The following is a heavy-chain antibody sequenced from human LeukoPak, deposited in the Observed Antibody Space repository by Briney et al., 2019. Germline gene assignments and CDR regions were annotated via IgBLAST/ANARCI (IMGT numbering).Heavy chain of an antibody. CDR3: ARDRGRYYDSSGYNYWYFDL. V-gene: IGHV1-2*06. CDR1: GYTFTSYG. Sequence: ASVKVSCKASGYTFTSYGISWVRQAPGQGLEWMGRINPNSGGTNYAQKFQGRVTMTRDTSISTAYMELSRLRSDDTAVYYCARDRGRYYDSSGYNYWYFDLWGRGTLVTVSS. CDR2: INPNSGGT. J-gene: IGHJ2*01. D-gene: IGHD3-22*01.